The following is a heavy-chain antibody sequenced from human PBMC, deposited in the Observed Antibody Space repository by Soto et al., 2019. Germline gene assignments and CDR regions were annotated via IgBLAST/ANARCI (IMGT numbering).Heavy chain of an antibody. Sequence: GSVKVSCKASGYTFTSYYMHWVRQAPGQGLEWMGIINPSGGSTSYAQKFQGRVTMTRDTSTSTVYMELSSLRSEDTAVYYCARSTTTVTTYYYYGMHFWGQGTTVT. CDR2: INPSGGST. V-gene: IGHV1-46*01. D-gene: IGHD4-17*01. J-gene: IGHJ6*02. CDR1: GYTFTSYY. CDR3: ARSTTTVTTYYYYGMHF.